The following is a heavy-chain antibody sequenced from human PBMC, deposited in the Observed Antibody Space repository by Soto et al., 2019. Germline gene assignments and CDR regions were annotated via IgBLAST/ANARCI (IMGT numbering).Heavy chain of an antibody. CDR2: ISSSSSYI. V-gene: IGHV3-21*01. J-gene: IGHJ3*02. CDR1: GFTFSSYS. Sequence: EVQLVESGGGLVKPGGSLRLSCAASGFTFSSYSMNWVRQAPGKGLEWVSSISSSSSYIYYADSVKGRFTISRDNAKNSLYLQMNHLRAEDTAVYYCARGKDYGDPDAFDIWGQGTMVTVSS. D-gene: IGHD4-17*01. CDR3: ARGKDYGDPDAFDI.